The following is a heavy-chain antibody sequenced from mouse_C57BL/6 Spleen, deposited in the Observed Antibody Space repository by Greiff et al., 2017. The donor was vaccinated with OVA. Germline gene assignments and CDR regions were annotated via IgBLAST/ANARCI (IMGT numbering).Heavy chain of an antibody. CDR3: ARFSSAYAMDY. Sequence: VQLQQPGAELVMPGASVKLSCKASGYTFTSYWMHWVKQRPGQGLEWIGEIDPSDSYTNYNQKFKGKSTLTVDKSSSTAYMQLSSLTSEDSAVYYCARFSSAYAMDYWGQGTSVTVSS. CDR1: GYTFTSYW. CDR2: IDPSDSYT. V-gene: IGHV1-69*01. D-gene: IGHD1-1*01. J-gene: IGHJ4*01.